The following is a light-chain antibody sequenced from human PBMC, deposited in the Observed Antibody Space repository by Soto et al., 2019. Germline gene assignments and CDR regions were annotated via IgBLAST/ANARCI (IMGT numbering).Light chain of an antibody. CDR1: QSLSNFF. V-gene: IGKV3-20*01. CDR2: GTS. Sequence: EIELTQSPGILSLSPGDGATIPCRASQSLSNFFLAWYQQKPGQAPRLLIYGTSIRATGIPARFSGSGSETDFTLTVNRLQPEDFATYYCQQNYSTPPWTFAQGTKVDIK. CDR3: QQNYSTPPWT. J-gene: IGKJ1*01.